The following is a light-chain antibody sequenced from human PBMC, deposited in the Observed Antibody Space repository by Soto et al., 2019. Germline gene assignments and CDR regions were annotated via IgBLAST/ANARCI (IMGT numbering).Light chain of an antibody. CDR1: QGISKS. J-gene: IGKJ1*01. V-gene: IGKV1-27*01. Sequence: DIQMTQSPSSLSASVGDRVTITCRASQGISKSLAWYQQKPGKVPKLLIYAASTLQSGVPSRFSGSGSGTDFTLTISSLQPEDVATYYCQKYNTAPWTFGHGTKVEIK. CDR3: QKYNTAPWT. CDR2: AAS.